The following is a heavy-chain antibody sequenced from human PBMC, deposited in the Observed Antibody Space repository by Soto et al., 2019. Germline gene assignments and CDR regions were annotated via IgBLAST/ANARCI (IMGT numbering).Heavy chain of an antibody. CDR1: GYTFASYE. CDR3: ARGRSVVDLFDI. Sequence: ASVKVSCKASGYTFASYEIYWVRQATGQGLEWMGRMSPNNGNTSYAQKFQGRVTMTRNTSISTAYMELSSLRSEDTAVYYCARGRSVVDLFDIWGQGTMVTVSS. J-gene: IGHJ3*02. CDR2: MSPNNGNT. D-gene: IGHD2-15*01. V-gene: IGHV1-8*02.